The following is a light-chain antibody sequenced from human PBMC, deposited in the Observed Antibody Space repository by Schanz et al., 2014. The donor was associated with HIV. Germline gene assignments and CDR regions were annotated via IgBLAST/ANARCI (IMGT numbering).Light chain of an antibody. CDR1: QSISAW. CDR2: AAS. J-gene: IGKJ1*01. V-gene: IGKV1-5*01. Sequence: IQMTQSPSTLSASVGDRVTITCRASQSISAWLAWYQQKPGRAPKLLIYAASKLQSGVPSRFIGSGSGTEFTLTISSLQPEDFAVYYCQQYYDWKTFGQGTKVEIQ. CDR3: QQYYDWKT.